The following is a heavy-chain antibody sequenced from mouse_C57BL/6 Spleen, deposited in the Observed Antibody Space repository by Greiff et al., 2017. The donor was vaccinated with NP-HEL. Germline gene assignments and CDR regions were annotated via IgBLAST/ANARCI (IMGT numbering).Heavy chain of an antibody. V-gene: IGHV14-4*01. J-gene: IGHJ2*01. CDR1: GFNIKDDY. CDR2: IDPENGDT. D-gene: IGHD1-1*01. CDR3: TTHYYYGSSGY. Sequence: VQLKESGAELVRPGASVKLSCTASGFNIKDDYMHWVKQRPEQGLEWIGWIDPENGDTEYASKFQGKATITADTSSNTAYLQLSSLTSEDTAVYYCTTHYYYGSSGYWGQGTTLTVSS.